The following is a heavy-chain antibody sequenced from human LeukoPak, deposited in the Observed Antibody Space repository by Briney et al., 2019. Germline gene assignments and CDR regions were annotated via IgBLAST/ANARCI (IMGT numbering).Heavy chain of an antibody. CDR3: ARGRAYCSGGSCYLSDPFDY. V-gene: IGHV1-46*01. Sequence: ASVNVSCTASGYTFTIYYIHWVRQAPGQGLERMGFINPSGGSTNYAQKFQGRVTMTRDTSTSTVYMELSSLRSEDTAVYYCARGRAYCSGGSCYLSDPFDYWGQGTLVTVSS. D-gene: IGHD2-15*01. CDR1: GYTFTIYY. CDR2: INPSGGST. J-gene: IGHJ4*02.